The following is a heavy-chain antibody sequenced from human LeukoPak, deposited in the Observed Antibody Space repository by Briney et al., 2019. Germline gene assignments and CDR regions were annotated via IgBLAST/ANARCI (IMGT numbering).Heavy chain of an antibody. CDR2: IKSKTDGGTT. J-gene: IGHJ4*02. CDR3: TSDSGSYQFDY. Sequence: GGSFRLSCAASGFTFSNAWMSWVRQAPGKGLEWVGRIKSKTDGGTTDYAAPVKGRFTISRDDSKNTLYLQMNSLKTEDTAVYYCTSDSGSYQFDYWGQGTLVTVSS. D-gene: IGHD1-26*01. V-gene: IGHV3-15*01. CDR1: GFTFSNAW.